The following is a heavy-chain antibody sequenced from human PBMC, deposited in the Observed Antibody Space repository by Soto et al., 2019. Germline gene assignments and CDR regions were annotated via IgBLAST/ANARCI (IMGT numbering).Heavy chain of an antibody. D-gene: IGHD6-19*01. CDR1: GSTFSSDD. J-gene: IGHJ4*02. CDR3: AKDGGWSLAVAGLFDY. Sequence: GGSLRLSCVVSGSTFSSDDMSWVRQAPGRGLEWVSGISNSGGSTYYADSVKGRFTISRDNAKNTLYLQMKSLRVEDTALYYCAKDGGWSLAVAGLFDYWGPGTQVTVSS. CDR2: ISNSGGST. V-gene: IGHV3-23*01.